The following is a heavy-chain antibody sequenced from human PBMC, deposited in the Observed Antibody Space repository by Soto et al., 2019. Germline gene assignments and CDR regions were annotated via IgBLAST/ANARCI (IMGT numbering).Heavy chain of an antibody. J-gene: IGHJ3*02. D-gene: IGHD3-22*01. CDR1: GFTFSDYY. V-gene: IGHV3-11*04. Sequence: PGGSLRLSCAASGFTFSDYYMSWIRQAPGKGLEWVSYISSNGSTKYYADSVKGRFTISRDNSKNTLYLQMNSLRAEDTAVYYCARDRPLPSYYYDSSGYYSDAFDIWGQGTMVTVSS. CDR2: ISSNGSTK. CDR3: ARDRPLPSYYYDSSGYYSDAFDI.